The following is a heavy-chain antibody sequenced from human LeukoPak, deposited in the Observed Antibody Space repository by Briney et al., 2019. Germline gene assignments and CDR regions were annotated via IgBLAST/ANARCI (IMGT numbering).Heavy chain of an antibody. Sequence: GESLKISCKGSGYSFTSYWIGWVRQMPGKGLEWMGIIYPGDSDTRYSPSFQGQVTISADKSISTAYLQWSSLEASDTAMYYCARVSGSGSFYLTLNWFDPWGQGTLVTVSS. CDR3: ARVSGSGSFYLTLNWFDP. J-gene: IGHJ5*02. V-gene: IGHV5-51*01. D-gene: IGHD3-10*01. CDR2: IYPGDSDT. CDR1: GYSFTSYW.